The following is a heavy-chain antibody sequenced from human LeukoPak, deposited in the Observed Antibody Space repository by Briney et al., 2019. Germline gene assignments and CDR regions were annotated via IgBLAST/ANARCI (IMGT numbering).Heavy chain of an antibody. D-gene: IGHD3-22*01. CDR3: ASNYYDSSGYYYFDY. CDR1: GYTFTSYY. Sequence: ASVKVSCKASGYTFTSYYMHWVRQAPGQGLEWMGIINPSGGSTSYAQKFQGRVTMTRDTSTSTVYMELSSLGSEDTAVYYCASNYYDSSGYYYFDYWGQGTLVTVSS. CDR2: INPSGGST. J-gene: IGHJ4*02. V-gene: IGHV1-46*01.